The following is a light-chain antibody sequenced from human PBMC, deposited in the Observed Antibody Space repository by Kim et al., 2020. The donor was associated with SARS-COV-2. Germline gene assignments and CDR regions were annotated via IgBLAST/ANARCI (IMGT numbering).Light chain of an antibody. CDR2: EVT. J-gene: IGLJ3*02. CDR1: NNDIGGYNY. CDR3: SSYAGNNIHVV. Sequence: QSALTQPPSASGSPGQSVTISCTGSNNDIGGYNYVCWYQQYPGEAPKLIIYEVTKRPSGVPDRFSGSKSGNTASLTVSGLQAEDEADYYCSSYAGNNIHVVFGGGTQLTVL. V-gene: IGLV2-8*01.